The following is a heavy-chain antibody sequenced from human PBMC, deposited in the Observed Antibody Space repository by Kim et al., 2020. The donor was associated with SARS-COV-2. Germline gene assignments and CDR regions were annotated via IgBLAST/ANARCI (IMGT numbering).Heavy chain of an antibody. CDR3: ARERTKSIAVAGTVYYYYGMYV. V-gene: IGHV1-18*01. CDR2: ISAYNGNT. J-gene: IGHJ6*02. D-gene: IGHD6-19*01. Sequence: ASVKVSCKASGYTFTSYGISWVRQAPGQGLEWMGWISAYNGNTNYAQKLQGRVTMTTDTSTSTAYMELRSLRSDDTAVYYCARERTKSIAVAGTVYYYYGMYVWGQGTTVTVSS. CDR1: GYTFTSYG.